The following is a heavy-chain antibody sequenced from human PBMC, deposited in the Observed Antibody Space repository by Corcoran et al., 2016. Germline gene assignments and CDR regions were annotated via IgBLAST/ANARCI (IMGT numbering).Heavy chain of an antibody. V-gene: IGHV4-34*01. CDR1: GGSFSGYY. Sequence: QVQLQQWGAGLLKPSETLSLTCAVYGGSFSGYYWSWIRQPPGKGLEWIGEINHSGSTNYNPSLKSRVTISVDTSKNQFSLKLSSVTAADTAVYYWARARDYGGGMDVWGRGTTVTVSS. CDR3: ARARDYGGGMDV. D-gene: IGHD4-17*01. J-gene: IGHJ6*02. CDR2: INHSGST.